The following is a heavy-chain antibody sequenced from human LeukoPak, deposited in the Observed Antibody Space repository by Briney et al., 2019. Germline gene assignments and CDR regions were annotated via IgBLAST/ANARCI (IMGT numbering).Heavy chain of an antibody. V-gene: IGHV4-34*01. CDR2: INHSGST. D-gene: IGHD3-10*01. CDR1: GGSFSDYY. CDR3: TRGRITMFRGASGGRSYYFDY. J-gene: IGHJ4*02. Sequence: PSETLSLTCAVYGGSFSDYYWSWIRQSPGKGLEWIGEINHSGSTNYNPSLESRVTISVDTSKNQFSLKLGSVTAADTAVYYCTRGRITMFRGASGGRSYYFDYWGQGTLVTVSS.